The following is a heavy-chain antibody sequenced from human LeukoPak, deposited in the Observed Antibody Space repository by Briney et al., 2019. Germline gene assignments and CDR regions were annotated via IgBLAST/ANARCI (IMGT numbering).Heavy chain of an antibody. Sequence: SETLSLTCTVSGGSISSYYWSWIRQPAGKGLEWIGRIYTSGSTNYNASLKSRVSMSVDTSKNQFSLKLSSVTAVDTAVFYCARENSGSYREFDYWGQGTLVTVSS. CDR2: IYTSGST. J-gene: IGHJ4*02. CDR3: ARENSGSYREFDY. V-gene: IGHV4-4*07. CDR1: GGSISSYY. D-gene: IGHD1-26*01.